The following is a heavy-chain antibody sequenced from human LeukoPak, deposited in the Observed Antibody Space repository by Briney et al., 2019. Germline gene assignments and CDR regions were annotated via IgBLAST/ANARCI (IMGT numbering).Heavy chain of an antibody. CDR1: GGSISRYY. CDR3: ARQYYYDSSGYFDY. D-gene: IGHD3-22*01. V-gene: IGHV4-59*08. J-gene: IGHJ4*02. Sequence: SQTLSLTCTVSGGSISRYYWSWIRQPPGKGLEWIGYIYYSGSANYNPSLKSRVTISVDTSKNQFSLKLSSVTAADTAVYYCARQYYYDSSGYFDYWGQGTLVTVSS. CDR2: IYYSGSA.